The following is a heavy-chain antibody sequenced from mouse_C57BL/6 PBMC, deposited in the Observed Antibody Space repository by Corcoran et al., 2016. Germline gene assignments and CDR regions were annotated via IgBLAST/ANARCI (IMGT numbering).Heavy chain of an antibody. J-gene: IGHJ3*01. V-gene: IGHV1-80*01. CDR1: GYAFSSYW. Sequence: QVQLQQSGAELVKPGASVKISCKASGYAFSSYWMNWVKQRPGKGLEWIGQIYPGDGDTNYNGKFKGKATLTAYKSSSTAYMQLSSLTSEDSAVYFCAPIYDGYYVWFAYWGQGTLVTVSA. CDR2: IYPGDGDT. CDR3: APIYDGYYVWFAY. D-gene: IGHD2-3*01.